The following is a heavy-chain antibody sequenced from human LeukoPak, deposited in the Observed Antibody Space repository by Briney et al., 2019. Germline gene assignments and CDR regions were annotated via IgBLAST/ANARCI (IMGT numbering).Heavy chain of an antibody. Sequence: GRSLRLSCAASGFTFSSYAMHWVRQAPGKGLEWVAVISYDGSNKYYADSVKGRFTISRDNSKNTLYLQMNSLRAEDTAVYYCARAPSLFYYDDSGYYNGYFDLWGRGTLVTVSS. J-gene: IGHJ2*01. CDR2: ISYDGSNK. D-gene: IGHD3-22*01. V-gene: IGHV3-30*04. CDR3: ARAPSLFYYDDSGYYNGYFDL. CDR1: GFTFSSYA.